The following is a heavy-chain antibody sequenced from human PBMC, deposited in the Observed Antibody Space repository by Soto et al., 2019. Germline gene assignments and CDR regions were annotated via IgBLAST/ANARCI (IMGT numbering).Heavy chain of an antibody. CDR1: GFTFSSYG. J-gene: IGHJ4*02. Sequence: QVQLVESGGGVVQPGRSRRLSGAASGFTFSSYGMHWVGQAPGRGLEWVAVISYDGSNKYYADSVKGRFTISRDNSKNTLYLQMNSLRAEDTAVYYCAKDEGEVAVARWGQGTLVTVSS. CDR3: AKDEGEVAVAR. V-gene: IGHV3-30*18. CDR2: ISYDGSNK. D-gene: IGHD6-19*01.